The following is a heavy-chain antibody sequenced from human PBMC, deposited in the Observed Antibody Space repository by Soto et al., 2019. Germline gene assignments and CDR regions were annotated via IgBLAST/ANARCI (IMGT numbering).Heavy chain of an antibody. CDR2: ISFEGSYK. J-gene: IGHJ4*02. CDR3: VRAAGIAAAGSSQGVL. V-gene: IGHV3-30*04. Sequence: QVQLVESGGGVVQPGRSLRLSCEASGFAIRSNAIHWVRQAPGKGLEWVAVISFEGSYKYYADSVKGRFTVSRDNSKNTLSLQMDSLTGEDSALYYCVRAAGIAAAGSSQGVLWGQGTLVTVSS. D-gene: IGHD6-13*01. CDR1: GFAIRSNA.